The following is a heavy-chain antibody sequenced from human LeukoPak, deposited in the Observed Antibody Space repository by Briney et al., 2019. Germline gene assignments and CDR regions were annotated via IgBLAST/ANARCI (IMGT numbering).Heavy chain of an antibody. Sequence: GGSQRLSCAASGFTFSSYGMHWVRQAPGKGLEWVAVISYDGSNKYYADSVKGRFTISRDNSKNTLYLQMNSLRAEDTAVYYCAKAYCGGDCYFDYWGQGILVTVSS. CDR2: ISYDGSNK. V-gene: IGHV3-30*18. CDR3: AKAYCGGDCYFDY. J-gene: IGHJ4*02. CDR1: GFTFSSYG. D-gene: IGHD2-21*02.